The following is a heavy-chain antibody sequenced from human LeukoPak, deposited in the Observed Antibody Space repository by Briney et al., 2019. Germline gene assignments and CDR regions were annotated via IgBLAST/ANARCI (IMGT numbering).Heavy chain of an antibody. CDR3: TTDRYYDNSELQFQH. J-gene: IGHJ1*01. Sequence: PGGSLRLSCAASGFTFSDYAMSWVRQAPGKGLEWVSTISGSGGSTYYADSVKGRFTISRDSSKNTLYLQMNNLRPEDTAVYYCTTDRYYDNSELQFQHWGQGTLVTVSS. D-gene: IGHD3-22*01. V-gene: IGHV3-23*01. CDR2: ISGSGGST. CDR1: GFTFSDYA.